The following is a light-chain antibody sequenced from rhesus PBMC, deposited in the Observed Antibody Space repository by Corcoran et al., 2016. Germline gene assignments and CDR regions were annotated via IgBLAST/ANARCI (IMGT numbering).Light chain of an antibody. CDR3: MQGTHHPYS. V-gene: IGKV2-78*01. J-gene: IGKJ2*01. CDR2: LAS. Sequence: DIVMTQTPLSVAVTPGESASISCRSSQSLLRSDGYTYLDWYLLKPGQSPHIFFFLASKRASGVPVRFSGSGVGTDFNLQISRVEAEDVGIYYCMQGTHHPYSFGQGTKVEIK. CDR1: QSLLRSDGYTY.